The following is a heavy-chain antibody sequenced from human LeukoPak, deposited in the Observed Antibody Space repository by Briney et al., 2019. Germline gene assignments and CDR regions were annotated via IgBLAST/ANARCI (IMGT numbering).Heavy chain of an antibody. CDR3: ARALPGQLQFDY. V-gene: IGHV3-53*01. CDR1: GFTVSTSH. D-gene: IGHD6-13*01. J-gene: IGHJ4*02. CDR2: IYRGGET. Sequence: GGSLRHSCAASGFTVSTSHMSWARQAPGKGLEWVSIIYRGGETYYADSVKGRFTISRDNSKNTLHLQMSSLRAEDTAVYYCARALPGQLQFDYRGQGTLVTVSS.